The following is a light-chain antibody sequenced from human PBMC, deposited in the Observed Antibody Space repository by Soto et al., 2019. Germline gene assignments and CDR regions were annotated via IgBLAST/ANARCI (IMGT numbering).Light chain of an antibody. V-gene: IGKV1-9*01. Sequence: DIQLTQSPSFLSASVGDRVTITCRASQGIKDFLAWYQQKPGKAPKLLIYAASTLQAGVPTRFSGFASGTEFTLTINNLQPADSATYYCQHFNIYPLTFGGGTKVEIK. CDR2: AAS. CDR1: QGIKDF. J-gene: IGKJ4*01. CDR3: QHFNIYPLT.